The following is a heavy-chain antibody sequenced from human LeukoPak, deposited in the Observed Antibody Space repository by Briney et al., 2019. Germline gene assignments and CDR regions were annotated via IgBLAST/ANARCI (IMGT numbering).Heavy chain of an antibody. CDR3: ARDQSYNWNDGKYSDY. V-gene: IGHV3-21*01. CDR1: GFTFSSYS. D-gene: IGHD1-20*01. CDR2: ISSSSSYI. Sequence: GGSLRLSCAASGFTFSSYSMNWVRQAPGKGLEWVSSISSSSSYIYYADSVKGRFTISRDNAKNSLYLQMNSLRAEDTAVYYCARDQSYNWNDGKYSDYWGQGTLVTVSS. J-gene: IGHJ4*02.